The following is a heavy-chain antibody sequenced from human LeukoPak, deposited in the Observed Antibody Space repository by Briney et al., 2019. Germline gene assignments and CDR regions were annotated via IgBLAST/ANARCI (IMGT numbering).Heavy chain of an antibody. Sequence: SQTLSLTCTVSGGSISSGGYYWSWIRQHPGKGLEWIGYIYYSGSTYYNPSLKSRVTISVDTSKNQFPLKLSSVTAADTAVYYCARGGSGWYYFFDYWGQGTLVTVSS. CDR2: IYYSGST. V-gene: IGHV4-31*03. D-gene: IGHD6-19*01. J-gene: IGHJ4*02. CDR1: GGSISSGGYY. CDR3: ARGGSGWYYFFDY.